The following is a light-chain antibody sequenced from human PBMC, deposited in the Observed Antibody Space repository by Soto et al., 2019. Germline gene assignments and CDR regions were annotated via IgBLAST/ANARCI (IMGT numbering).Light chain of an antibody. Sequence: EIVLTQSPATLSLSPGERATLSCRASQSVSSYLAWYQQKPGQAPRLLIYDATNRATGIPARFSGSGSGTYFTLTISSLEPEDFAVYYCQQRSNWPLTFGGGTKVESK. J-gene: IGKJ4*01. CDR3: QQRSNWPLT. CDR1: QSVSSY. V-gene: IGKV3-11*01. CDR2: DAT.